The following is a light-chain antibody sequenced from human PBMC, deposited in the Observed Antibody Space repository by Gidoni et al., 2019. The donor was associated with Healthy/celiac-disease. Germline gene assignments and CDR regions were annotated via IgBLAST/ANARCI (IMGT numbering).Light chain of an antibody. CDR2: DVS. CDR3: SSYTSSSTLDV. V-gene: IGLV2-14*03. CDR1: SSDVGGYNY. Sequence: QFALTPPASVSGSPGHSITISCTGTSSDVGGYNYVSWYQQHPGKAPKLMIYDVSNRPSGVSNRFSGSKSGNTASLTISGLQAEDEADYYCSSYTSSSTLDVFGTGTKVTVL. J-gene: IGLJ1*01.